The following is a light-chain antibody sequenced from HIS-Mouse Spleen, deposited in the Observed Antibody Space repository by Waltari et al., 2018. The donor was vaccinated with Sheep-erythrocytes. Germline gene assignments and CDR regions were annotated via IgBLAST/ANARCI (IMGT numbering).Light chain of an antibody. CDR2: QDS. CDR1: KLGDKS. J-gene: IGLJ2*01. CDR3: QAWDSSTAWNVV. V-gene: IGLV3-1*01. Sequence: SYELTQPPSVSVSPGQTASITCSGDKLGDKSACWYQQNPGQSPVLVIYQDSKRPSGIPERFSGSNSGNTATLTISGTQAMDEADYYCQAWDSSTAWNVVFGGGTKLTVL.